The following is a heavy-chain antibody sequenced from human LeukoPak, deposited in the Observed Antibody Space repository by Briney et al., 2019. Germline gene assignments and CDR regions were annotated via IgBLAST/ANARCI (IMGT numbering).Heavy chain of an antibody. V-gene: IGHV3-30*04. J-gene: IGHJ4*02. D-gene: IGHD7-27*01. CDR2: ISYDGSNK. CDR3: ARDLAWGGY. Sequence: PGGSLRLSCAASGFSFSSYTMHWVRQAPGKGLEWVALISYDGSNKYYADSVKGRFTISRDNSKNTLYLQMNSLRAEDTAVYYCARDLAWGGYWGQGTLVTISS. CDR1: GFSFSSYT.